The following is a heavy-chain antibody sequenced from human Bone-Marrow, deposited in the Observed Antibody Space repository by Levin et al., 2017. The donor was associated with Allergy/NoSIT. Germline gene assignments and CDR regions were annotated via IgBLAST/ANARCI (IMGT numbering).Heavy chain of an antibody. V-gene: IGHV3-7*01. CDR1: GFTFSSYW. CDR3: ARVSSNYDFWSGYYFFDRRYYYYYGMDV. Sequence: PGGSLRLSCAASGFTFSSYWMSWVRQAPGKGLEWVANIKQDGSEKYYVDSVKGRFTISRDNAKNSLYLQMNSLRAEDTAVYYCARVSSNYDFWSGYYFFDRRYYYYYGMDVWGQGTTVTVSS. J-gene: IGHJ6*02. D-gene: IGHD3-3*01. CDR2: IKQDGSEK.